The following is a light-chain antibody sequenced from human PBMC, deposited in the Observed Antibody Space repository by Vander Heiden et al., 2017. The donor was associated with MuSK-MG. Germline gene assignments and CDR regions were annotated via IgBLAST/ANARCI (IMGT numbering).Light chain of an antibody. Sequence: EIVMTQSPATLSVSPGERATLSCRASQSVSSNLAWNQQKPGQAPRLLIYGASTRATGIPARFSGSGYGREFTLTISSRQSEDFAVYYCQQYNNWPPITFGQGTRLEIK. CDR3: QQYNNWPPIT. J-gene: IGKJ5*01. CDR1: QSVSSN. V-gene: IGKV3D-15*01. CDR2: GAS.